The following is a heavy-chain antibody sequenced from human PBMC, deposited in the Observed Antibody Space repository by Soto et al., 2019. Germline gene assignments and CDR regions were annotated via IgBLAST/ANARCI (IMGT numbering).Heavy chain of an antibody. CDR3: TRGGRDLDF. D-gene: IGHD2-21*02. CDR1: GFDFPGFW. V-gene: IGHV3-7*04. CDR2: INHGGSET. Sequence: VQVVESGGTLVQPGGSLRLSCEVSGFDFPGFWMNWVRQAPGKGLEWVANINHGGSETNFLDSVKDRFTISRDNAKSTLYLQMNSLRVEDTAVYYCTRGGRDLDFWGQGTVVIVSS. J-gene: IGHJ4*02.